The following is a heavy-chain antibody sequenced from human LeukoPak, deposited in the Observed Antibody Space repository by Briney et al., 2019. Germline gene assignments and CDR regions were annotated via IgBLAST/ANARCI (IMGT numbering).Heavy chain of an antibody. D-gene: IGHD1-1*01. CDR2: IYYSGST. CDR3: ARRTHWSYNYYYGMDV. V-gene: IGHV4-39*07. J-gene: IGHJ6*02. CDR1: GGSISSSSYY. Sequence: SETLSLTCTVSGGSISSSSYYWGWIRQPPGKGLEWIGSIYYSGSTYYNPSLKSRVTISVDTSKNQFSLKLSSVTAADTAVYYCARRTHWSYNYYYGMDVWGQGTTVTVSS.